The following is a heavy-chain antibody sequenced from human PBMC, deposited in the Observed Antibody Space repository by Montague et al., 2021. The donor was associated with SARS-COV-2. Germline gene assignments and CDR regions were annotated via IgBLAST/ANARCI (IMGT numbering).Heavy chain of an antibody. CDR1: GLSLSTSGVG. CDR2: IYWDDDR. CDR3: VCSTKTRRSGSCYGSRCYHFDS. V-gene: IGHV2-5*02. Sequence: PALVKPTQTLTLTCTFSGLSLSTSGVGVAWIRQPPGKAMEWLAIIYWDDDRRYSPSLESGLTITKDTPKNQVVLTMTDMDPGDTATYYCVCSTKTRRSGSCYGSRCYHFDSWGQGALVTVSS. D-gene: IGHD2/OR15-2a*01. J-gene: IGHJ4*02.